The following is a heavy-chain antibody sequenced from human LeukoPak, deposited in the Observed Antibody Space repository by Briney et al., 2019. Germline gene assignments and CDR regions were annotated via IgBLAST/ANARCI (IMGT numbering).Heavy chain of an antibody. V-gene: IGHV4-59*01. Sequence: PSETLSLTCTVSGGSISSYYWSWIRQPPGKGLEWIGYIHYSGSTKYNPSLNSRVSISLDTSKDQFSLKLSSVTAADTAVYYCATRRSYYYDSSGYYFDYWGQGTLVTVSS. CDR1: GGSISSYY. CDR3: ATRRSYYYDSSGYYFDY. J-gene: IGHJ4*02. D-gene: IGHD3-22*01. CDR2: IHYSGST.